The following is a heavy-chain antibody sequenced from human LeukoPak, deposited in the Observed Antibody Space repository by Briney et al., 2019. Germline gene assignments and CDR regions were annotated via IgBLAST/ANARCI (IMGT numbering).Heavy chain of an antibody. D-gene: IGHD3-10*01. CDR1: GYSISRGYY. CDR3: ARAGWIITSGIDY. CDR2: VCHTGST. V-gene: IGHV4-38-2*01. Sequence: PSETLSLTCAVSGYSISRGYYWALIRQHPGKGLDWIGTVCHTGSTYYNPSLDSRVTISVDTSKNEFSLNLKSVTAADTAVYYCARAGWIITSGIDYWGQGALVTVSS. J-gene: IGHJ4*02.